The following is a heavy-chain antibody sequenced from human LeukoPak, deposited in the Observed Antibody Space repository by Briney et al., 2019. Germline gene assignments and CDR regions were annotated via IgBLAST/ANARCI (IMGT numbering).Heavy chain of an antibody. D-gene: IGHD4-17*01. Sequence: GASVKVSCKASGYTFTSYAMHWVRQAPGQGLEWMGWINPNSGGTNYGQNFQGRVTMTRDTSISTVYMELSSLRSDDTAVYYRARVKYDYGDYLGTHYYYYMDVWGKGTTVTVSS. J-gene: IGHJ6*03. V-gene: IGHV1-2*02. CDR1: GYTFTSYA. CDR2: INPNSGGT. CDR3: ARVKYDYGDYLGTHYYYYMDV.